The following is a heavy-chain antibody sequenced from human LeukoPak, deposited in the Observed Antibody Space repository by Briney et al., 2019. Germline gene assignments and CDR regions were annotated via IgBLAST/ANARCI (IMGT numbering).Heavy chain of an antibody. CDR2: INPNSGGT. CDR3: ANRRDGYNFALYY. Sequence: ASVKVSCKASGYTFTGYYMHWVRQAPGQGLEWMGWINPNSGGTNYAQKFQGRVTLTRDTSISTAYMELRSLTSDDTALYYCANRRDGYNFALYYWGQGTLVTVSS. D-gene: IGHD5-24*01. CDR1: GYTFTGYY. V-gene: IGHV1-2*02. J-gene: IGHJ4*02.